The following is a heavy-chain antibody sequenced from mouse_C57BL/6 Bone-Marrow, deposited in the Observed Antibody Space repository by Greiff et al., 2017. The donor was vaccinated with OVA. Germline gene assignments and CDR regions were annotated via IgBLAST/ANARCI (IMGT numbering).Heavy chain of an antibody. Sequence: QVQLQQPGAELVKPGASVKVSCKASGYTFTSYWMHWVKQRPGQGLEWIGRIHPSDSDTNYNQKFKGKATLTVDKSSSTAYMQLSNQTSEDSAVYYCALPSDYDSSWFAYWGQGTLVTVSA. D-gene: IGHD2-4*01. J-gene: IGHJ3*01. V-gene: IGHV1-74*01. CDR3: ALPSDYDSSWFAY. CDR2: IHPSDSDT. CDR1: GYTFTSYW.